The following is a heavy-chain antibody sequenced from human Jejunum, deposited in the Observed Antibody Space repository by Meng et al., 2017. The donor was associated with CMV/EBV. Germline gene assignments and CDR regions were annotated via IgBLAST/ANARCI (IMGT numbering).Heavy chain of an antibody. Sequence: QVQLQESGPGLVQPSXXLSLTCTVSGGSISSGDYYWSWIRQPPGKGLEWIGYIYYSGSTYSNASLKSRVTISIDRSKNQFSLKLSSVTAADTAVYYCARDRKHYGERGWFDPWGQGTLVTVSS. J-gene: IGHJ5*02. CDR1: GGSISSGDYY. CDR2: IYYSGST. CDR3: ARDRKHYGERGWFDP. V-gene: IGHV4-30-4*01. D-gene: IGHD4-17*01.